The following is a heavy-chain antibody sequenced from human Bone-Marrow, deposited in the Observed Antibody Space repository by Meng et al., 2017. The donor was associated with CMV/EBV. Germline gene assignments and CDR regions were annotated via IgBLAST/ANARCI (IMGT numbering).Heavy chain of an antibody. V-gene: IGHV3-30*04. CDR3: AREGGKYYYDSSGIDY. Sequence: GESLRLSCAASGFTFSSYAMHWVRQAPGKGLEWVAVISYDGSNKYYADSVKGRFTISRDNSKNTLYLQMNSLRAEDTAVYYCAREGGKYYYDSSGIDYWGQGTLVTVSS. J-gene: IGHJ4*02. CDR2: ISYDGSNK. D-gene: IGHD3-22*01. CDR1: GFTFSSYA.